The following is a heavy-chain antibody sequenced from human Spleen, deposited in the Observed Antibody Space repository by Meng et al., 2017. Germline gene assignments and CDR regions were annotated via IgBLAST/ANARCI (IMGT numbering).Heavy chain of an antibody. CDR3: VRSSGWVRTGFDP. J-gene: IGHJ5*02. D-gene: IGHD6-19*01. CDR1: GASIISTSYY. Sequence: QLQLQESGPGLVKPSDALSLTCTVSGASIISTSYYWAWIRQPPGKGLEWIGSIYYSGSTYYNPSLKSRVAISVDTSKNQFSLKLSPLTAADTAVYYCVRSSGWVRTGFDPWGQGTLVTVSS. CDR2: IYYSGST. V-gene: IGHV4-39*01.